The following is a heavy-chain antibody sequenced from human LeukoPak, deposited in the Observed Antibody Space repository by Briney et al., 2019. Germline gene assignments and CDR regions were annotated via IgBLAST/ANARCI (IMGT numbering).Heavy chain of an antibody. D-gene: IGHD3-16*02. CDR1: GLAFTFSTSG. Sequence: GGSLRLPCAASGLAFTFSTSGIHWVRQAPGKGLEWVAFNQFDDSGKSYADSVKGRFTTSRDNSKNTVFLQMNSLRDEDTAIYYCAREGGTIEIGEFDYRGQGTLVTVSS. CDR2: NQFDDSGK. CDR3: AREGGTIEIGEFDY. V-gene: IGHV3-30*02. J-gene: IGHJ4*02.